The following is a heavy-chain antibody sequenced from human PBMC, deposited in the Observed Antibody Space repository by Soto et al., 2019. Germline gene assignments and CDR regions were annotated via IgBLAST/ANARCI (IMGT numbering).Heavy chain of an antibody. Sequence: GSGPTLVNPTQTLTLTCTFSGFSLSTSGVGVGWIRQPPGKALEWLALIYWNDDKRYSPSLKSRLTITKDTSKNQVVLTMTNMDPVDTATYYGAHSGIAARPYYHGMDVWGQGTTVTASS. D-gene: IGHD6-6*01. V-gene: IGHV2-5*01. J-gene: IGHJ6*02. CDR2: IYWNDDK. CDR1: GFSLSTSGVG. CDR3: AHSGIAARPYYHGMDV.